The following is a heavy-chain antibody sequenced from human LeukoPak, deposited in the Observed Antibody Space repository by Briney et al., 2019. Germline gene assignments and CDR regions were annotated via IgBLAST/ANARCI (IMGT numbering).Heavy chain of an antibody. CDR1: GFTFGTYW. CDR2: INQGGSEK. Sequence: GGSLRLSCSASGFTFGTYWMSWVRQAPGRGLEWVATINQGGSEKYYVDSVRGRFTISRDNGKNSLYLQMNSLRAEDTAVYYCARDGTYYDSAGYYYVADYHYMDVWGKGTTVAVSS. D-gene: IGHD3-22*01. J-gene: IGHJ6*03. V-gene: IGHV3-7*01. CDR3: ARDGTYYDSAGYYYVADYHYMDV.